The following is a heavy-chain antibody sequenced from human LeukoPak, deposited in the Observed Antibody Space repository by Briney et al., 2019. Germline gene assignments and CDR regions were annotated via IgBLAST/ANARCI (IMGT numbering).Heavy chain of an antibody. J-gene: IGHJ4*02. Sequence: PGRPLRLSCAASGFTFDDYAMHWVRHAPGKGLEWVSGISWNSGSIVYADSVKGRFTISRDNAKNSLYLQMNSLRAEDTALYYCAKDANYGGNWNYFDYWGQGTLVTVSS. CDR1: GFTFDDYA. CDR2: ISWNSGSI. D-gene: IGHD4-23*01. V-gene: IGHV3-9*01. CDR3: AKDANYGGNWNYFDY.